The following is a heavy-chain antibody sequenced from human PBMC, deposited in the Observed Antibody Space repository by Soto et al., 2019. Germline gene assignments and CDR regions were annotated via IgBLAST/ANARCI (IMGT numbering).Heavy chain of an antibody. CDR2: ISYDGSNK. J-gene: IGHJ5*02. CDR1: GFTFSSHA. Sequence: GGSLRLSCAASGFTFSSHAMHWVRQAPGKGLEWVAVISYDGSNKYYADSVKGRFTISRDNSKNTLYLQINSLAPEDTAVYYCAKDWVTTGTTGWFDAWGQGTLVTVSS. D-gene: IGHD1-7*01. CDR3: AKDWVTTGTTGWFDA. V-gene: IGHV3-30*18.